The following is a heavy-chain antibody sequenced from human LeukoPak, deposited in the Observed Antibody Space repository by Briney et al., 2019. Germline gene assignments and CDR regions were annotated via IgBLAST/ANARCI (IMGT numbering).Heavy chain of an antibody. V-gene: IGHV3-30-3*01. D-gene: IGHD6-13*01. CDR2: ISYDGSNK. J-gene: IGHJ4*02. CDR3: ARGSWRSPFDY. CDR1: GFTFSSYA. Sequence: GGSLRLSCAASGFTFSSYAMHWVRQAPGKGLEWVAVISYDGSNKYYADSVKGRFTISRDNSKNTLYLQMNSLRAEDTAVYYCARGSWRSPFDYWDQGTLVTVSS.